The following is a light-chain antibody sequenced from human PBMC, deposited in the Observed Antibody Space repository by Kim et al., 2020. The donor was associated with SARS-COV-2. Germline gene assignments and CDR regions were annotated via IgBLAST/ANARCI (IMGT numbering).Light chain of an antibody. CDR1: KLGDKY. Sequence: VSPGQTSSITCSGDKLGDKYACWYQQKPGQSPVLVIYQDSKRPSGIPERFSGSNSGNTATLTISGTQAMDEADYYCQAWDSSTAWVFGGGTQLTVL. V-gene: IGLV3-1*01. J-gene: IGLJ3*02. CDR2: QDS. CDR3: QAWDSSTAWV.